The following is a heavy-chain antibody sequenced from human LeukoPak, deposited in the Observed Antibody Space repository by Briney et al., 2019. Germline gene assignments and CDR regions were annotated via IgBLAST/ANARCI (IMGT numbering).Heavy chain of an antibody. D-gene: IGHD3-10*01. Sequence: SETLSLTCTVSGGSIGSGGYYWSWIRQHPGKGLEWIGYIYYSGSTYYNPSLKSRVTISVDTSKNQFSLKLSSVTAADTAVYYCVGFGEWDYFDYWGQGTLVTVSS. J-gene: IGHJ4*02. CDR2: IYYSGST. V-gene: IGHV4-31*03. CDR3: VGFGEWDYFDY. CDR1: GGSIGSGGYY.